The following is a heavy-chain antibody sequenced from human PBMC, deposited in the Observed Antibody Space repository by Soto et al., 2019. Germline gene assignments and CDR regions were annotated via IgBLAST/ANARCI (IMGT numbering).Heavy chain of an antibody. J-gene: IGHJ6*02. CDR2: MSHGGSNE. V-gene: IGHV3-30*18. CDR3: AKDLSNGGNEGEGYYYGMDV. Sequence: QAQLVESGGGVVQPGRSLRLSCAASGFTFSSSGMHWVRQAPGKGLEWVAGMSHGGSNEFYAYSVKGRFTISRDNSKNTLYLQMNSLRAEDTAVYYCAKDLSNGGNEGEGYYYGMDVWGQGTTVTVSS. CDR1: GFTFSSSG. D-gene: IGHD2-15*01.